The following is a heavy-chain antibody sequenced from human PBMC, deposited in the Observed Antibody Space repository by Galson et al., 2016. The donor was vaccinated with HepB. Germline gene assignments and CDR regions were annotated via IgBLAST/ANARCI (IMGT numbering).Heavy chain of an antibody. J-gene: IGHJ4*02. V-gene: IGHV3-30*03. CDR1: GFTFSSYG. Sequence: SLRLSCAASGFTFSSYGMHWVRQAPGKGLEWVSLISYDGSNKYYADSAKGRFTISRDDAKNSLYLQMNSLRDEDTAVYYCARRFDSWGQGTLVTVSS. CDR3: ARRFDS. CDR2: ISYDGSNK.